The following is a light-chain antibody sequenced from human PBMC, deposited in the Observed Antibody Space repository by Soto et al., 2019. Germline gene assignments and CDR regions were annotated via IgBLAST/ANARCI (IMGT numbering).Light chain of an antibody. CDR2: SAS. J-gene: IGKJ4*01. V-gene: IGKV1-9*01. CDR1: QALRNY. CDR3: QQLSRYPLT. Sequence: DIQLTQSPSVLSAAVGDTVTITCRASQALRNYLAWYQQTPGKAPDLLIYSASTLQSGFPSRFSGSRSESEFSLTITALQPEDVATYYCQQLSRYPLTVGGGTKVDIK.